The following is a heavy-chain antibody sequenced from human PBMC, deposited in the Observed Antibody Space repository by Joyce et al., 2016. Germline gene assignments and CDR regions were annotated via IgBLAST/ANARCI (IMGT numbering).Heavy chain of an antibody. CDR1: GFTFTNYW. V-gene: IGHV3-74*01. Sequence: EVQLVESGGGLLQPGGSLRLYCAASGFTFTNYWMHWVRQAPGKGLGWVARVDSDGSGTSYADSVKGRFTISRDNAKNMVYLQMNSLRIEDTAVYYCGSVFEYWGRGALVTVSS. J-gene: IGHJ4*02. CDR2: VDSDGSGT. CDR3: GSVFEY.